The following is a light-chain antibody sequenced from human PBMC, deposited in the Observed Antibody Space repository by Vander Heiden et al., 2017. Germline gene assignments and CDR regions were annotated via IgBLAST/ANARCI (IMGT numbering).Light chain of an antibody. CDR1: QSVSSSY. Sequence: EIVLTQSPGTLSLSPGARATLSCRASQSVSSSYLAWYQQKPGQAPRLLIYCASSRATGIPDRFSGSGYGTDFTLTISRREPEDFAVYYCQQHGSYPSWTFGQGTKVEIK. V-gene: IGKV3-20*01. CDR3: QQHGSYPSWT. J-gene: IGKJ1*01. CDR2: CAS.